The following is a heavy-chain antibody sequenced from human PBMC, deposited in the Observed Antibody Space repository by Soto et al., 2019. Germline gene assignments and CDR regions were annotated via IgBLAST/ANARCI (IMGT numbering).Heavy chain of an antibody. J-gene: IGHJ4*02. CDR2: MWSDGTTK. Sequence: GSLRLSCAASGFTLSNYGMHWVRQAPGKGLDWVAVMWSDGTTKFYADSVKGRFTLSRDNSKNTLYLQTDSLRAEDTAVYYCARDPYDNSGSYFNAPLDYWGQGTLVTVS. CDR3: ARDPYDNSGSYFNAPLDY. CDR1: GFTLSNYG. V-gene: IGHV3-33*01. D-gene: IGHD3-22*01.